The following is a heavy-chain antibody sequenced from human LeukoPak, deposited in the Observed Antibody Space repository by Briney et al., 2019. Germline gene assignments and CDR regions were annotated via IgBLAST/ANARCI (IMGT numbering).Heavy chain of an antibody. CDR2: IKSKTDGGTT. J-gene: IGHJ4*02. Sequence: GGSLRLSRAASGFTFSNAWMSWVRQAPGKGLEWVGRIKSKTDGGTTDYAAPVKGRFTISRDDSKNTLYLQMNSLKTEDTAVYYCTTEDGLRFLEWLFFDYWGQGTLVTVSS. CDR3: TTEDGLRFLEWLFFDY. CDR1: GFTFSNAW. D-gene: IGHD3-3*01. V-gene: IGHV3-15*01.